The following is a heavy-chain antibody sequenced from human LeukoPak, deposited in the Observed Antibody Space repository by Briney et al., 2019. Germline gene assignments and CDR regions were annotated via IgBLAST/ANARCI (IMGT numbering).Heavy chain of an antibody. J-gene: IGHJ3*02. V-gene: IGHV3-30-3*01. CDR3: ANIAGDVFDI. CDR1: GFTFSSYA. D-gene: IGHD2/OR15-2a*01. Sequence: GGSLRLSCAASGFTFSSYAMHWVRQAPGKGLEWVAVISYDGSNKYYADSVKGRFTISRDNSKNTLYLQMNSLRAEDTAVYYCANIAGDVFDIWGQGTMVTVSS. CDR2: ISYDGSNK.